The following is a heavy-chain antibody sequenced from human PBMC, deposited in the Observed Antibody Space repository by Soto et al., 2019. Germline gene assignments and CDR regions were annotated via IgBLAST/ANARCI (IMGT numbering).Heavy chain of an antibody. CDR2: VNPSGGHT. CDR1: GDSFTEDY. CDR3: ARGGHVVVVTAALDY. D-gene: IGHD2-21*02. J-gene: IGHJ4*02. V-gene: IGHV1-46*01. Sequence: QVQLMQSGAEVKKPGASVKVSCKASGDSFTEDYIHWVRQAPEQGLEWMGTVNPSGGHTTYAQHFLGRVTMTRDTATSTLYMELTSLTSEDTAVYYCARGGHVVVVTAALDYWGQGTLVTVSS.